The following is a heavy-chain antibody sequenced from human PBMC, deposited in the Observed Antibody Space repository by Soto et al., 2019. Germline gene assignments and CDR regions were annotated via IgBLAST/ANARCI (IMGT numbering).Heavy chain of an antibody. J-gene: IGHJ6*03. Sequence: ESGGGLVQPGGSLRLSCAASGFTFSNYWMYWVRQAPGKGLESVSRINSDGSVSSYADSVKGRLTISRDNVKNTLYLQMDSLRAEDTAVYYCARGDCVGGSCYSLAGSFYYYMDAWGKGTTVTVFS. CDR2: INSDGSVS. D-gene: IGHD2-15*01. CDR1: GFTFSNYW. V-gene: IGHV3-74*02. CDR3: ARGDCVGGSCYSLAGSFYYYMDA.